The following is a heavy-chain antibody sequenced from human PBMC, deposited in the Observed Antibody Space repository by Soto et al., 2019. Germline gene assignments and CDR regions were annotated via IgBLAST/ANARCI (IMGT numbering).Heavy chain of an antibody. V-gene: IGHV3-33*01. CDR2: IWYDGSNK. J-gene: IGHJ6*03. Sequence: GGSLRLSCAASGFTFSSYGMHWVRQAPGKGLEWVAVIWYDGSNKYYADSVKGRFTISRDNSKNTLYLQMNSLRAEDTAVYYCARVGATSSNYYYYMDVWGKGTTVTVSS. D-gene: IGHD5-12*01. CDR3: ARVGATSSNYYYYMDV. CDR1: GFTFSSYG.